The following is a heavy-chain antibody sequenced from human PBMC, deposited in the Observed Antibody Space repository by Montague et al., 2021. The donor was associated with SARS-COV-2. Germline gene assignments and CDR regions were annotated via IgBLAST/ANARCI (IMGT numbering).Heavy chain of an antibody. CDR1: GDSVSGHIAT. V-gene: IGHV6-1*01. CDR3: TQERGPGRTTWHYFDY. Sequence: CAISGDSVSGHIATWEWLRQSPSTGLEWVGRPYYRNKWYNDYAVSVRSRITISPDTSKNQFSLQLNSVTPEDTAVYYCTQERGPGRTTWHYFDYWGQGTLVTVAS. D-gene: IGHD1-14*01. CDR2: PYYRNKWYN. J-gene: IGHJ4*02.